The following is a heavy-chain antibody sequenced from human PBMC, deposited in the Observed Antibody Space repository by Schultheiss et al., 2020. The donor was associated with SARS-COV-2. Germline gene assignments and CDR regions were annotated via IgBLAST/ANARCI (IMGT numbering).Heavy chain of an antibody. CDR1: GFTFSSYG. J-gene: IGHJ1*01. CDR3: ARSPPFRGGGSYSILEYFQH. Sequence: GGSLRLSCAASGFTFSSYGMHWVRQAPGKGLEWVSAISGSGGSTYYADSVKGRFTISRDNSKNTLYLQMNSLRAEDTAVYYCARSPPFRGGGSYSILEYFQHWGQGTLVTVSS. CDR2: ISGSGGST. D-gene: IGHD1-26*01. V-gene: IGHV3-23*01.